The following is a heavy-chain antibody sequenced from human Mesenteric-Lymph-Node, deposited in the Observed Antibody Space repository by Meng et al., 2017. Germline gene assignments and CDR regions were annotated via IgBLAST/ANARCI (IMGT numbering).Heavy chain of an antibody. Sequence: HLQESGPGLGKPSYTLSLTRPVYGGSFSGYYWSWIRQPSGKGLEWIGYISYSGSTYYNPSLKSRVTISVDTSKNQFSLKLSTVTAADTAVYYCARTHFYDSSNYGFDYWGQGTLVTVSS. D-gene: IGHD3-22*01. CDR2: ISYSGST. CDR1: GGSFSGYY. J-gene: IGHJ4*02. CDR3: ARTHFYDSSNYGFDY. V-gene: IGHV4-30-4*02.